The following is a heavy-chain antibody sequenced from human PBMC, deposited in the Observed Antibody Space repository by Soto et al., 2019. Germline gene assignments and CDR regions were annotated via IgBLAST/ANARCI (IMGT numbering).Heavy chain of an antibody. V-gene: IGHV1-69*02. Sequence: QVQLVQSGAEVKKPGSSVKVSCKASGGTFSSYTISWVRQAPGQGLEWMGRIIPILGIANYAQKFQGRVTITADKSTSTAYMELSSLRSEDTAVYYCARYATVTTPGYWGQGTLVTVSS. CDR1: GGTFSSYT. CDR2: IIPILGIA. CDR3: ARYATVTTPGY. D-gene: IGHD4-17*01. J-gene: IGHJ4*02.